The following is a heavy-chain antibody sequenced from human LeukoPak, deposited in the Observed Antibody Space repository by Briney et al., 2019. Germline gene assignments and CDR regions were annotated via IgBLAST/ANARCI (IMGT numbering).Heavy chain of an antibody. CDR2: INPNSGGT. D-gene: IGHD3-10*01. V-gene: IGHV1-2*02. Sequence: GASVKVSCKASGGTFNSYAISWVRQAPGQGREWMGWINPNSGGTNYAQKFQGRVTMTEDTSTDTAYMELSSLGSEDTAVYYCATGLWFGKYLDVWGKGTTVTISS. CDR3: ATGLWFGKYLDV. CDR1: GGTFNSYA. J-gene: IGHJ6*04.